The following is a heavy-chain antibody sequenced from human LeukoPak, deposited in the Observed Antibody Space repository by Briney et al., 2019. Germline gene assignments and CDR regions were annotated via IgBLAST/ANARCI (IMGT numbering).Heavy chain of an antibody. Sequence: GASVKVSSKASGYTFTSYYMHWVGQAPGQGLEWMGIINPSGGSTSYAQKFQGRVTMTRDTSTSTVYMELSSLRSEDTAVYYCARAYSSSWYPYYYYGMDVWGQGTTVTVSS. V-gene: IGHV1-46*01. CDR3: ARAYSSSWYPYYYYGMDV. J-gene: IGHJ6*02. D-gene: IGHD6-13*01. CDR1: GYTFTSYY. CDR2: INPSGGST.